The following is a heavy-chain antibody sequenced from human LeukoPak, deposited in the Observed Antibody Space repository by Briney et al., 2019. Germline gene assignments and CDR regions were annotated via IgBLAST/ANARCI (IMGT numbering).Heavy chain of an antibody. J-gene: IGHJ4*02. CDR2: IKQDGSEK. D-gene: IGHD4-17*01. CDR1: GFTFSNYW. Sequence: PGGSLRLSCAASGFTFSNYWMSWVRQAPGKGLEWVANIKQDGSEKYYVDSVKGRFTISRDNTKNSLHLQMNSLRAEDTAVYYCARDDHDYGDWGAVENMVYWGQGTLVTVSS. V-gene: IGHV3-7*01. CDR3: ARDDHDYGDWGAVENMVY.